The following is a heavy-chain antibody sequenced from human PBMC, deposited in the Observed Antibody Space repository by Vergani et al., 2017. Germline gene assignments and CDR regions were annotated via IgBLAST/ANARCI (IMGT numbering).Heavy chain of an antibody. CDR3: ATDEEGAFDI. V-gene: IGHV3-23*01. Sequence: EVQLLESGGGLVQPGGSLRLSCADSGFTFSSYAMSWVRQAPGKGLEWVSAIYSGGSTYYADSVKGRFTIARDNSKNTLYLQMNSLRAEDTAVYYCATDEEGAFDIWGQGTMVTVSS. CDR1: GFTFSSYA. J-gene: IGHJ3*02. CDR2: IYSGGST.